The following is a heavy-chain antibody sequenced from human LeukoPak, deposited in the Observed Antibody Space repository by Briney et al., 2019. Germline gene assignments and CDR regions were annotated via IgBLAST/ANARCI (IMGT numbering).Heavy chain of an antibody. CDR2: INTNTGNP. D-gene: IGHD7-27*01. J-gene: IGHJ4*02. CDR3: ARDTPGLRY. CDR1: GYTFTNYA. Sequence: ASVKVSCKASGYTFTNYAMNWVRQAPGQGLEWMGWINTNTGNPTYVQGFTGRFVFSLDTSVSTAYLQVSSLKAEDTAVYYCARDTPGLRYWGQGTLVTVSS. V-gene: IGHV7-4-1*02.